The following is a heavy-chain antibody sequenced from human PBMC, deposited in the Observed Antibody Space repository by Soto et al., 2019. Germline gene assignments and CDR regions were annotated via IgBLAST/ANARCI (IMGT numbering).Heavy chain of an antibody. J-gene: IGHJ6*02. D-gene: IGHD1-7*01. CDR1: GFTFSSYT. Sequence: EVQLVESGGGLVKPGGSLRLSCAASGFTFSSYTMNWVRQAPGKGLEWVSSINSIGSYIYDVDSVKGRFTISRDNAQKSLYREMNSLRVEDTAIYYCARVGTTLMRGRSRGSCYGMDVWGQGTTVIVSS. CDR2: INSIGSYI. CDR3: ARVGTTLMRGRSRGSCYGMDV. V-gene: IGHV3-21*01.